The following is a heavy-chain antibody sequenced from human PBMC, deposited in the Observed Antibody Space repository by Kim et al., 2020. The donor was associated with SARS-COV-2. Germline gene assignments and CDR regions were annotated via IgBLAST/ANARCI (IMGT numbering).Heavy chain of an antibody. Sequence: YYAFSVNGHITMSRDNSKNTLYMQMNSLRAEYTAVYYCAGGSSWQDAFDIWGQGTMVTVSS. J-gene: IGHJ3*02. V-gene: IGHV3-33*01. D-gene: IGHD6-13*01. CDR3: AGGSSWQDAFDI.